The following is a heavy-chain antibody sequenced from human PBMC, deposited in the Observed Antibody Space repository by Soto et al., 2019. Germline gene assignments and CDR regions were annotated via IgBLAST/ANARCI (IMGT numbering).Heavy chain of an antibody. V-gene: IGHV3-48*02. J-gene: IGHJ4*02. CDR2: IDGGSSAI. Sequence: EVQLVVSGGGLVQPGGSLRLACAASGFIFSDYSMNWVRQFPGKGLEWIAYIDGGSSAIHYTDSVKGRFTISRDNARNSLYLQMNSLRDEDTAVYYCTREGSWGRGTQVTVSS. CDR3: TREGS. CDR1: GFIFSDYS.